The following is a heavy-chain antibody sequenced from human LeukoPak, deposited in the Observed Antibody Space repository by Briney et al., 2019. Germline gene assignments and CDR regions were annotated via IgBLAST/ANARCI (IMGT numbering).Heavy chain of an antibody. CDR3: ARSMTTVTTRFSDL. CDR2: ITWNGVGT. Sequence: GGSLRLSCAASGFTFDDYGMIWVRQAPGKGLEWVSYITWNGVGTAYADSMKGRFTVSRDNVKNSLFLQMDSLRAEDTALYYCARSMTTVTTRFSDLWGRGTLVTVSS. D-gene: IGHD4-17*01. J-gene: IGHJ2*01. V-gene: IGHV3-20*04. CDR1: GFTFDDYG.